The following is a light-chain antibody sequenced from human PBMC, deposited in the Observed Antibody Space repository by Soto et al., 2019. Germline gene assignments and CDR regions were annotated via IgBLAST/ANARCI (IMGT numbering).Light chain of an antibody. Sequence: QSVLTQPASVSGSPGQSITISCTGTSSDVGGYNYVSWFQHHPGKAPKLIIYEVSYRPSGVSNRFSGSKSGDTASLTISGLQAEDEADYYCSSYTSSSTLYIFGTGTKVTV. CDR1: SSDVGGYNY. CDR3: SSYTSSSTLYI. CDR2: EVS. J-gene: IGLJ1*01. V-gene: IGLV2-14*01.